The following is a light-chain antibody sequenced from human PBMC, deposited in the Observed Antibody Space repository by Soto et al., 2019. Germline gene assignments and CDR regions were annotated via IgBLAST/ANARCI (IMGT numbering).Light chain of an antibody. J-gene: IGKJ1*01. Sequence: EIVMTQSPATLSVSPGERATLSCRASQSVITNLAWYQQKPGQAPRLLIFGASRRATGIPDRFSGSGSGTNFTLTISRLEPEDFAVYYCQQYGKLPRTFGQGTEVDIK. CDR3: QQYGKLPRT. CDR2: GAS. CDR1: QSVITN. V-gene: IGKV3-20*01.